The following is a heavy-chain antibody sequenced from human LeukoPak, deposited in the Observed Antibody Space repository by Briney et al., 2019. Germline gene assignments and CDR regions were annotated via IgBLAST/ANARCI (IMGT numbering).Heavy chain of an antibody. Sequence: SETLSLTCTVSGGSISNSGYYWGWIRQPPGKGLEWIGSIYYSGSTYYNPSLKSRVTISVDKSKNQFSLKLSSVTAADTAVYYCARDRGGSSGFDYWGQGTLVTVSS. J-gene: IGHJ4*02. D-gene: IGHD1-26*01. V-gene: IGHV4-39*07. CDR2: IYYSGST. CDR1: GGSISNSGYY. CDR3: ARDRGGSSGFDY.